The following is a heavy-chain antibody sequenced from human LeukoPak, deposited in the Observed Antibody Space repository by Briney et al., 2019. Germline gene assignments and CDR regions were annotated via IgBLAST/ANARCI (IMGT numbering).Heavy chain of an antibody. Sequence: SETLSLTCTVSGGSISSSSYYWGWIRQPPGKGLECIGSIYYSGSTYYNPSLKSRVTISVGTSKNQFSLKLRSVTAADTAVYYCARHRSNYYGSGISYFDYWGQGTLVTVSS. V-gene: IGHV4-39*01. CDR2: IYYSGST. J-gene: IGHJ4*02. CDR3: ARHRSNYYGSGISYFDY. D-gene: IGHD3-10*01. CDR1: GGSISSSSYY.